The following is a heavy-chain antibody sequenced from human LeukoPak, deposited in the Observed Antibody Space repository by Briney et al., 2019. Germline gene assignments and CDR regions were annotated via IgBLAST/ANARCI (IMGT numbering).Heavy chain of an antibody. Sequence: SVKVSCKASGGTFSSYAISWVRQAPGQGLEWMGGTIPIFGTANYAQKFQGRVTITTDESTSTAYMELSSLRSEDTAVYYCARALYPGYYYDSSGYYWWGQGTLVTVSS. J-gene: IGHJ4*02. CDR2: TIPIFGTA. CDR1: GGTFSSYA. D-gene: IGHD3-22*01. CDR3: ARALYPGYYYDSSGYYW. V-gene: IGHV1-69*05.